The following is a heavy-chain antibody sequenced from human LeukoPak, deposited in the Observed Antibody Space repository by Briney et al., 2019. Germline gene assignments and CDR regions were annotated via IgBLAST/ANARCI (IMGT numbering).Heavy chain of an antibody. CDR2: MYSGGST. Sequence: PGASLRLSCAASGFTVSSNYMSWVRQAPGKGLEWGAVMYSGGSTYYADSVKGRFTISRDNSKNTLYLQMNSLRAEDTAVYYCARLGEAEGWFDPWGQGTLVTVSS. J-gene: IGHJ5*02. D-gene: IGHD3-16*01. V-gene: IGHV3-53*01. CDR3: ARLGEAEGWFDP. CDR1: GFTVSSNY.